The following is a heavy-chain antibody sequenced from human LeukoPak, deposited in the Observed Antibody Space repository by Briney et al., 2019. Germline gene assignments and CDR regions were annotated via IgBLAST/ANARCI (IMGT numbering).Heavy chain of an antibody. CDR2: IKQDGSEK. CDR3: ARDLYDFWSGYYAVDY. Sequence: GGSLRLSCAASGFNFSSYWMSWVRQAPGKGLEWVANIKQDGSEKYYVDSVKGRFTISRDNAKNSLYLQMNSLRAEDTAVYYCARDLYDFWSGYYAVDYWGQGTLDTVSS. D-gene: IGHD3-3*01. V-gene: IGHV3-7*01. CDR1: GFNFSSYW. J-gene: IGHJ4*02.